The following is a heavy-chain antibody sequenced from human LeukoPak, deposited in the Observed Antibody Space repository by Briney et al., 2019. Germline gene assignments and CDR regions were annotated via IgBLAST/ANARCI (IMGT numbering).Heavy chain of an antibody. CDR1: GFTFTSHW. Sequence: GGSLRLSCAASGFTFTSHWMSWIRQVPGKGLEWVANIKTDGSDKYYVDSVKGRFTISRDNAQSSLYLQMNNLRGEDTAVYYCARAGMYYYDSSGYYCFDYWGQGTLVTVSS. J-gene: IGHJ4*02. CDR3: ARAGMYYYDSSGYYCFDY. V-gene: IGHV3-7*01. CDR2: IKTDGSDK. D-gene: IGHD3-22*01.